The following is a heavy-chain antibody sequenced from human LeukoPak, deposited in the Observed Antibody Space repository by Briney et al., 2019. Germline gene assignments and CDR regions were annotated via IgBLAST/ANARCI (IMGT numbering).Heavy chain of an antibody. CDR3: ARVGSTSQGAEDY. J-gene: IGHJ4*02. D-gene: IGHD6-6*01. CDR2: MNQNGGEK. Sequence: GGSLRLSCAASGFTFSSYWMTWVRQAPGKGLEWVANMNQNGGEKYYVGSVKGRFTISRDNAKNSLYLQMNSRRAEDTAVYYCARVGSTSQGAEDYWGQGTLVTVSS. CDR1: GFTFSSYW. V-gene: IGHV3-7*03.